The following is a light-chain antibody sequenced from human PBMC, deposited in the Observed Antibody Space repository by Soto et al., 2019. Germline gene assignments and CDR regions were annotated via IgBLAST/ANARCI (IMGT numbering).Light chain of an antibody. V-gene: IGKV1-39*01. Sequence: DIQMTQSPSSLSASVGDRVTITCRASQSISSYLNWYQQKPGKAPKLLIYAASSLQSGVPSRFSGGGSGTDFSLTITSLQPEDFATYSCQQSYSTPRTFGQGTEVEIK. CDR1: QSISSY. J-gene: IGKJ1*01. CDR2: AAS. CDR3: QQSYSTPRT.